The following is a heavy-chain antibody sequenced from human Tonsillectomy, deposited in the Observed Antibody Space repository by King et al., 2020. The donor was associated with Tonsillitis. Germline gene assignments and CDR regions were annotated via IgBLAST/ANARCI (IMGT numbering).Heavy chain of an antibody. J-gene: IGHJ4*02. V-gene: IGHV4-34*01. Sequence: VQLQQWGAGLLKPSETLSLTCAVYGGSFSGYYWSWIRQPPGKGLEWIGEINHSGSTNYNPSLKSRVTISVDTSKNQFSLKLSSVTAADTAVYYCARGRMRGYYDSSGYYYWGQGTLVTVSS. CDR1: GGSFSGYY. CDR3: ARGRMRGYYDSSGYYY. D-gene: IGHD3-22*01. CDR2: INHSGST.